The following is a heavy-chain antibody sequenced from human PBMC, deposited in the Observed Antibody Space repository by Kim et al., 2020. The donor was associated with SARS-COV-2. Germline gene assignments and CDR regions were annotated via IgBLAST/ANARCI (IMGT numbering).Heavy chain of an antibody. CDR1: GGSISSGGYY. Sequence: SETLSLTCTVSGGSISSGGYYWSWIRQHPGKGLEWIGYIYYSGSTYYNPSLKSRVTISVDTSKNQFSLKLSSVTAADTAVYYCARVRYYGSGSPYFLDYWGQGTLVTVSS. CDR3: ARVRYYGSGSPYFLDY. V-gene: IGHV4-31*03. CDR2: IYYSGST. J-gene: IGHJ4*02. D-gene: IGHD3-10*01.